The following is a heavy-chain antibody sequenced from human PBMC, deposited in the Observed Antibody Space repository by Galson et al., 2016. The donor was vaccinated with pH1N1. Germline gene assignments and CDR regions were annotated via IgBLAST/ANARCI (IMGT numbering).Heavy chain of an antibody. J-gene: IGHJ4*02. CDR3: ARDGIAAAGIRRDQYYFDY. CDR2: TYYRSKWYN. D-gene: IGHD6-13*01. Sequence: CAISGDSVSSNSAAWNWIRQSPSRGLEWLGRTYYRSKWYNDYAVSVKGRITINPDTSKNQLSLQLNSVTPEDTAVYYCARDGIAAAGIRRDQYYFDYWGQGTLVTVSS. CDR1: GDSVSSNSAA. V-gene: IGHV6-1*01.